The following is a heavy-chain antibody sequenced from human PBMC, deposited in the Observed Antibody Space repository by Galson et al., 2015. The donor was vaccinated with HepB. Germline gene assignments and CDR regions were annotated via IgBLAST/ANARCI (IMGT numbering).Heavy chain of an antibody. CDR1: GFTFSGSA. Sequence: SLRLSCAASGFTFSGSAMHWVRQASGKGLEWVGRIRSKANSYATAYAASVKGRFTISRDDSKNTAYLQMNSLKTEDTAVYYCTRLIPKSDASDIWGQGTMVTVSS. CDR3: TRLIPKSDASDI. V-gene: IGHV3-73*01. J-gene: IGHJ3*02. CDR2: IRSKANSYAT. D-gene: IGHD2-21*01.